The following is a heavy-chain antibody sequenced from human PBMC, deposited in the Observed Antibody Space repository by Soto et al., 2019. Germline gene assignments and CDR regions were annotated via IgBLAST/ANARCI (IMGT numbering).Heavy chain of an antibody. J-gene: IGHJ6*02. D-gene: IGHD2-15*01. CDR1: GFTFSSYS. CDR2: ISSSSSYI. Sequence: EVQLVESGGGLVKPGGSLRLSCAASGFTFSSYSMNWVRQAPGKGLEWVSSISSSSSYIYYADSVKGRFTISRDNAKNSLYLQMNSLRAEDTAVYYCARVRYCSGGSCYYYYGMDVWGQGTTVTVSS. V-gene: IGHV3-21*01. CDR3: ARVRYCSGGSCYYYYGMDV.